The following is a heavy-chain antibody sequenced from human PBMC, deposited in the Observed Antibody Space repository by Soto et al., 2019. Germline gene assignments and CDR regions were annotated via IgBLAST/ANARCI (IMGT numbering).Heavy chain of an antibody. V-gene: IGHV3-23*04. CDR3: AKEGYYDGSAPPWFDP. D-gene: IGHD3-22*01. J-gene: IGHJ5*02. Sequence: VQLVESGGGVVQPGRSLRLSCAASGFTFSSYAMHWVRQAPGKGLEWVSAISGGGGSTYYADSVKGRFTISRDNSKNTLYLQMNSLRAEDTAVYYCAKEGYYDGSAPPWFDPWGQGTLVTVSS. CDR2: ISGGGGST. CDR1: GFTFSSYA.